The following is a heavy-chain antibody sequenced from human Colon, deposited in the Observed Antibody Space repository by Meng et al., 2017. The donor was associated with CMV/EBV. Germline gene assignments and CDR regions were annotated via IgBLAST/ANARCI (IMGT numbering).Heavy chain of an antibody. CDR2: IRSGGDDI. CDR3: ASETEGSDYDAFDI. CDR1: GFLFSKYG. Sequence: ESLKISCAASGFLFSKYGMSWVRQAPGKGLEWVPHIRSGGDDIQYADSVKGRFTISRDNAKNSLYLQMNSLRVEDTGVYYCASETEGSDYDAFDIWGQGTMVTVSS. J-gene: IGHJ3*02. D-gene: IGHD4-17*01. V-gene: IGHV3-21*05.